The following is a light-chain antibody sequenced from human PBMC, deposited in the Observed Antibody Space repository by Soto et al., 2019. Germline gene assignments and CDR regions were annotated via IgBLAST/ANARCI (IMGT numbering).Light chain of an antibody. V-gene: IGLV2-14*03. CDR2: DVT. Sequence: QSALTQPASVSGSPGQSITISCTGTSSDVGGYNYVSWYQHHPGKAPKLMIFDVTNRPSGVSNRFSGSKSGNTASLTISGLQPEDEADYYCSSYTSSTIWVFGGWTKLTVL. CDR1: SSDVGGYNY. CDR3: SSYTSSTIWV. J-gene: IGLJ3*02.